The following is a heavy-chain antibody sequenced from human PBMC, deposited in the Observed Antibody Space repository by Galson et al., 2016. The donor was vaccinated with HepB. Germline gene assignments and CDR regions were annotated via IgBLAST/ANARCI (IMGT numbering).Heavy chain of an antibody. J-gene: IGHJ4*02. Sequence: SLRFSCAASGFTFSSYDMYWVRQAPGNGLESVSNIGNAGDTYYPGYVQGRFTISRENARNSLYLQMNSLRAGDTAVYYCARVSYYDSSGYYFYYFDYWGQGTLVTVSS. D-gene: IGHD3-22*01. CDR1: GFTFSSYD. CDR3: ARVSYYDSSGYYFYYFDY. V-gene: IGHV3-13*01. CDR2: IGNAGDT.